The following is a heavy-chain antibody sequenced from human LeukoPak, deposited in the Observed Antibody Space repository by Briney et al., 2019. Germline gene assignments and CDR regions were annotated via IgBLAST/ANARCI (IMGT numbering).Heavy chain of an antibody. CDR1: GFTFSNVW. V-gene: IGHV3-15*01. Sequence: PGGSLRLSCAASGFTFSNVWMSWVRQVPGKGLEWVGRIRRKTDGETTDHAAPVKGRFTISRDNSKNTLYLQMNSLRAEDTAVYYCARGGWLGKPQRVDYWGQGTLITVSS. J-gene: IGHJ4*02. CDR2: IRRKTDGETT. CDR3: ARGGWLGKPQRVDY. D-gene: IGHD6-19*01.